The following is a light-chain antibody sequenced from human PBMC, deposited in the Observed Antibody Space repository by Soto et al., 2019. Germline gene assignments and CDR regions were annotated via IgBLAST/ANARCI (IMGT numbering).Light chain of an antibody. CDR2: GAS. J-gene: IGKJ1*01. Sequence: EIVMTQSPATRSVSPGERATLSCGASQSISSNLAWYQQKPGRAPRLLIYGASSRATGIPDRFSGSGSGSDFTLTISRLEPEDFAVYYCQQYGSSPKTFGQGTKVDIK. CDR1: QSISSN. CDR3: QQYGSSPKT. V-gene: IGKV3-20*01.